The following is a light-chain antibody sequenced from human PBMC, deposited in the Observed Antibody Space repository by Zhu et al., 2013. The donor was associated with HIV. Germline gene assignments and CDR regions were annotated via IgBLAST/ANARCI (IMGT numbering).Light chain of an antibody. Sequence: DIQMTQSPSTLSASVGDRVTITCRASQTIDTWVAWYQQRPGKAPKLLIFDASSLESGVPSRFSGSGSGTEFTLTISSLQPDDFATYYCQQYNSYPYTFGQGTKLEI. CDR1: QTIDTW. J-gene: IGKJ2*01. CDR3: QQYNSYPYT. CDR2: DAS. V-gene: IGKV1-5*01.